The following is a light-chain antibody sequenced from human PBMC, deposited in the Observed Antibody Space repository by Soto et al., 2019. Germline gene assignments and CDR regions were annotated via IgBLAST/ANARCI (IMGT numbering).Light chain of an antibody. CDR3: PQYGSSPWT. J-gene: IGKJ1*01. CDR2: GAS. CDR1: QSVSSY. V-gene: IGKV3-20*01. Sequence: EVVFTQSPSTLSFSTGERATLSCRASQSVSSYLAWYQQKPGQAPRLLIYGASSRATGIPDRFSGSGSGTDFTLTISSLEPEDFAVYYCPQYGSSPWTFGQGTMVDIK.